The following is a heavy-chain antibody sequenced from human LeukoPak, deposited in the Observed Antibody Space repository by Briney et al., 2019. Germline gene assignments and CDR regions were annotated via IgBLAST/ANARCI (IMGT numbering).Heavy chain of an antibody. CDR3: ARGRGDYYYDSSGYSHYDAFDI. Sequence: SETLSLTCAVYGGSFSGYYWSWIRQPPGKGLEWIGEINHSGSTNYNPSLKSRVTISVDTSKNQFSLKLSSVTAADTAVYYCARGRGDYYYDSSGYSHYDAFDIWGQGTMVTVSP. V-gene: IGHV4-34*01. D-gene: IGHD3-22*01. J-gene: IGHJ3*02. CDR1: GGSFSGYY. CDR2: INHSGST.